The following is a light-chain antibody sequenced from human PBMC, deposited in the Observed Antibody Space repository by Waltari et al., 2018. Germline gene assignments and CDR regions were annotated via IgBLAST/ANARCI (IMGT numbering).Light chain of an antibody. V-gene: IGLV2-8*01. J-gene: IGLJ2*01. Sequence: QSALTQPPSASGSPGQSATIPCTGTSSDVGDYGPRYQQHPGKAPKLMISEVTKRPSGVPDRFSGSKSGNTASLTVSGLQAEDEADYYCSSYAGSNNLVFGGGTKLTVL. CDR3: SSYAGSNNLV. CDR1: SSDVGDY. CDR2: EVT.